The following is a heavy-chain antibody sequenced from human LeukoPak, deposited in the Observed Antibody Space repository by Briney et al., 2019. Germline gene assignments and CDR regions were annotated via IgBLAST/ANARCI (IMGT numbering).Heavy chain of an antibody. D-gene: IGHD3-9*01. CDR3: ATGPLDWRPYYFYY. CDR2: INPNSGGT. J-gene: IGHJ4*02. V-gene: IGHV1-2*02. CDR1: GYTFTGYY. Sequence: ASVKVSCKASGYTFTGYYMHWVRQAPGQGLEWMGWINPNSGGTNYAQKLQGRLTMTRDTSTSTAYMELRSLRSDDTAVFYCATGPLDWRPYYFYYWGQGTLVTVSS.